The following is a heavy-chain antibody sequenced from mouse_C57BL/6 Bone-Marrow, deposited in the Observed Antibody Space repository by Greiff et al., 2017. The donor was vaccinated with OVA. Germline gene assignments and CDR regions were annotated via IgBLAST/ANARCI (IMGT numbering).Heavy chain of an antibody. CDR3: ARSASGYVDY. V-gene: IGHV1-61*01. D-gene: IGHD3-2*02. J-gene: IGHJ2*01. Sequence: VQLQQPGAELVRPGSSVKLSCKASGYTFTSYWMDWVKQRPGQGLEWIGNIYPSDSETHYNQKFKDKATLTVDKSSSTAYMQLSSLTSEDSAVYYCARSASGYVDYWGQGTTLTVSS. CDR2: IYPSDSET. CDR1: GYTFTSYW.